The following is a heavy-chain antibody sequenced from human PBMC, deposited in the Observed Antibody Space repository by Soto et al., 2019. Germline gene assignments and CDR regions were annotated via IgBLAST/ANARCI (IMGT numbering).Heavy chain of an antibody. J-gene: IGHJ5*02. CDR2: IYYSWST. D-gene: IGHD3-3*01. CDR1: GGSVSSGSYY. V-gene: IGHV4-61*01. CDR3: AGSLRFLEWLFRP. Sequence: PSETLSLTCTVSGGSVSSGSYYLSWIRQPPGKGLEWIGYIYYSWSTNYNPSLKSRVTISVDTSKNQFSLKLSSVTAADTAVYYCAGSLRFLEWLFRPWGQGTLVNVSS.